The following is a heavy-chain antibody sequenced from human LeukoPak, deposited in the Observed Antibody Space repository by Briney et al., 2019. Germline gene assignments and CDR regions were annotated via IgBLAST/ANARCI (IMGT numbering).Heavy chain of an antibody. Sequence: SETLSFTSSVYTCTINYSTYYWHWIRQPPGKGLEWIGCIYSSGSTNYNPSLKSRVTISLDTSKNQFSLKLSFVTAADTAVYYCARGVAGPGSGGLRWFDPWGQGTLLTVSS. CDR3: ARGVAGPGSGGLRWFDP. CDR1: TCTINYSTYY. V-gene: IGHV4-61*01. J-gene: IGHJ5*02. D-gene: IGHD2-15*01. CDR2: IYSSGST.